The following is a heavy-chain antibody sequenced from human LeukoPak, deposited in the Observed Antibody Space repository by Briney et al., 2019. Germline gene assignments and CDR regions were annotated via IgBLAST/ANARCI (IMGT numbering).Heavy chain of an antibody. CDR1: GFNVSSNY. Sequence: GGSLRLSCAASGFNVSSNYMSWVRQAPGKGLEWVSVIYSSGSTYYADSVKGRFTISRDNSKNTLYLQMNSLRAEDTAVYYCARGGIYLSAFDIWSQGTMVTVSS. D-gene: IGHD1-26*01. CDR2: IYSSGST. J-gene: IGHJ3*02. V-gene: IGHV3-53*01. CDR3: ARGGIYLSAFDI.